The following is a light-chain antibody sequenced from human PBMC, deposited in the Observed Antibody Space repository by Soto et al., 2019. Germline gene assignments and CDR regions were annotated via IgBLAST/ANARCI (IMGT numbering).Light chain of an antibody. CDR1: QGIANY. CDR3: QQYDSYSSGP. CDR2: DAS. V-gene: IGKV1-13*02. J-gene: IGKJ1*01. Sequence: AIQLTQSPSSLSASVGDRVTITCRASQGIANYLAWYQQKPGKAPKLLIFDASSLKTGVPSRFSGSGSGTEFTLTISNLQPDDFATYYCQQYDSYSSGPFGQGTKVDIK.